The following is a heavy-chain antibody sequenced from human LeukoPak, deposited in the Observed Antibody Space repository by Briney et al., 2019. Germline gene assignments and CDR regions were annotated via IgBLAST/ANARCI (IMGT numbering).Heavy chain of an antibody. CDR3: ARGRFDYYDSSGYYRPREYYSYYYYMDV. CDR2: INHSGYT. Sequence: SETLSLTCTVYGGSFSAYYWSWIRQPPGKGLEWIGEINHSGYTNYNPSLKSRVTISADTSKNQFSLQLSSVTAADTAAYYCARGRFDYYDSSGYYRPREYYSYYYYMDVWGKGTTVTISS. D-gene: IGHD3-22*01. CDR1: GGSFSAYY. V-gene: IGHV4-34*01. J-gene: IGHJ6*03.